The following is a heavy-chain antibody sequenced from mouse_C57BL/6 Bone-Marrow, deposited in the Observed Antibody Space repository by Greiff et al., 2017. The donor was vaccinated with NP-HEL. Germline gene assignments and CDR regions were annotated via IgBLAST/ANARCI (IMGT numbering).Heavy chain of an antibody. CDR1: GFTFSSYG. CDR2: ISSGGSYT. V-gene: IGHV5-6*01. D-gene: IGHD1-1*01. Sequence: EVQRVESGGDLVKPGGSLKLSCAASGFTFSSYGMSWVRQTPDKRLEWVATISSGGSYTYYPDSVKGRFTISRDNAKNTLYLQMSSLKSEDTAMYYCASLIYYSDYWGQGTTLTVSS. CDR3: ASLIYYSDY. J-gene: IGHJ2*01.